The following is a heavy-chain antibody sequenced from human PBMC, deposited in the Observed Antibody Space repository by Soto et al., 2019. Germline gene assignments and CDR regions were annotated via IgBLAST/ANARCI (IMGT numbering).Heavy chain of an antibody. CDR2: IYSDGST. D-gene: IGHD5-12*01. V-gene: IGHV3-66*01. J-gene: IGHJ6*02. CDR1: GLTVNSRF. CDR3: ARADSGYAHGYYYYGMDV. Sequence: GGSLRLSCAASGLTVNSRFMSWVRLAPGKGLELVSMIYSDGSTHYADSVKGRFTISRDNAKNSLYLQMNSLRAEDTAVYYCARADSGYAHGYYYYGMDVWGQGTTVTVSS.